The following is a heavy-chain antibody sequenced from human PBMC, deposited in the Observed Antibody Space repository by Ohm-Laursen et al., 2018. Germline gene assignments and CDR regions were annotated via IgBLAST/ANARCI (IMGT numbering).Heavy chain of an antibody. Sequence: SLRLSCTASGFTFSDYYISWIRQAPGKGLEWVSYISSSGATIYNADSVKGRFTISRDNAKNSLYLQMNSLRAEDTAVYYCARNGFGYYASGTYFHYYFGMDVWGQGTTVTVSS. CDR1: GFTFSDYY. V-gene: IGHV3-11*01. CDR3: ARNGFGYYASGTYFHYYFGMDV. D-gene: IGHD3-10*01. CDR2: ISSSGATI. J-gene: IGHJ6*02.